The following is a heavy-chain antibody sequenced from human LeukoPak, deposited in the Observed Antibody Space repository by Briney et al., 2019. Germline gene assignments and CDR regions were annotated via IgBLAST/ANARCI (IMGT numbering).Heavy chain of an antibody. D-gene: IGHD3-22*01. CDR1: GGTFSSYA. V-gene: IGHV1-69*05. CDR2: IIPIFGTA. CDR3: AKGRTYYYDSSGYGAFDI. J-gene: IGHJ3*02. Sequence: ASVKVSCKASGGTFSSYAISWVRQAPGQGLEWMGRIIPIFGTANYAQKFQGRVTITTDESTSTAYMELSSLRSEDTAVYYCAKGRTYYYDSSGYGAFDISGHGTMVTVSS.